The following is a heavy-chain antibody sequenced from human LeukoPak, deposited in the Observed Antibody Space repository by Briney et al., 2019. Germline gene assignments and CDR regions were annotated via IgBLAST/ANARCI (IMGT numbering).Heavy chain of an antibody. CDR2: IIPIFGTA. Sequence: SVKVSCKASGGTFSSYAISWVRQAPGQGLEWMGGIIPIFGTANYAQKFQGRVTITTDESTSTAYMELSSLRSEDTAVYYCAGSIAAAGYYYYYMDVWGKGTTVTVSS. CDR3: AGSIAAAGYYYYYMDV. D-gene: IGHD6-13*01. CDR1: GGTFSSYA. J-gene: IGHJ6*03. V-gene: IGHV1-69*05.